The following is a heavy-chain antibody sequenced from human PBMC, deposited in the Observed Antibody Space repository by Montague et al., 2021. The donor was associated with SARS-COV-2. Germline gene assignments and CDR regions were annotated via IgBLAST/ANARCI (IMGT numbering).Heavy chain of an antibody. V-gene: IGHV4-39*07. CDR1: GGSISSSRYY. Sequence: SETLSLTCTVSGGSISSSRYYWVWIRQSPEKGLEWIGSIFYTGSAFYNPSLRSRVAISVDRSNNQFSLTLTSVTAADTAVYYCTRNGEQLFREGFQKSGLDVWGQGTTVNVSS. CDR3: TRNGEQLFREGFQKSGLDV. J-gene: IGHJ6*02. D-gene: IGHD6-13*01. CDR2: IFYTGSA.